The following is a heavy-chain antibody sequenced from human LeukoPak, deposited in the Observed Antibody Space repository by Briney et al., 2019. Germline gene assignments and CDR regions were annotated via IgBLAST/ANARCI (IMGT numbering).Heavy chain of an antibody. J-gene: IGHJ4*02. Sequence: PGGSLRLSCTASGFTFSSYAMNWVRQAPGKGLEWVAVISYDGSNKYYADSVKGRFTISRDNSKNTLYLQMNSMRAEDTAVYYCANERDAIAFRGVFDYWGQGPLTLVTVSS. CDR1: GFTFSSYA. V-gene: IGHV3-30*18. CDR3: ANERDAIAFRGVFDY. CDR2: ISYDGSNK. D-gene: IGHD3-16*01.